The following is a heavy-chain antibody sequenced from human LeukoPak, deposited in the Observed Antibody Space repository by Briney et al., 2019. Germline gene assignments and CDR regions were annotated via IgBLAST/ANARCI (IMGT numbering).Heavy chain of an antibody. V-gene: IGHV4-59*11. CDR1: GRSLSSHY. J-gene: IGHJ3*02. CDR2: DSYLWST. D-gene: IGHD4-17*01. CDR3: ARDPTAVTKGLDI. Sequence: SETLSLTCTVSGRSLSSHYWSWIRQPPAKGLELPGYDSYLWSTNYTPPLNSRVTISVDTSKTQFSLKLSSVTAADTAVYYCARDPTAVTKGLDIWGQGTMVAASS.